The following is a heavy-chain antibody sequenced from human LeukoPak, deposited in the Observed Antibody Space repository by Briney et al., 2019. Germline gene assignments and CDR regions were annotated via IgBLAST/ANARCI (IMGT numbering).Heavy chain of an antibody. D-gene: IGHD3-3*01. V-gene: IGHV6-1*01. Sequence: SQTHSLTCAISGDSVSSNSAAWNWIRQSPSRGLEWLGRTYYRSKWYNDYAVSVKSRITINPDTSKNQFSLQLNSVTPEDTAVYYCARDKYDFWSGYYTGIDYWGQGTLVTVSS. CDR1: GDSVSSNSAA. J-gene: IGHJ4*02. CDR2: TYYRSKWYN. CDR3: ARDKYDFWSGYYTGIDY.